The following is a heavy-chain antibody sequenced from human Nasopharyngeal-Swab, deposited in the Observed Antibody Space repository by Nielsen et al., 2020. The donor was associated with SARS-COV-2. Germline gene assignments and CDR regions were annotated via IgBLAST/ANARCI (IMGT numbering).Heavy chain of an antibody. D-gene: IGHD6-6*01. CDR3: ARGGAARPGFDY. Sequence: RQAPGKGLEWIGYIYYSGSTYYNPSLKSRVTISVDTSKNQFSLKLSSVTAADTAVYYCARGGAARPGFDYWGQGTLVNRLL. J-gene: IGHJ4*02. V-gene: IGHV4-31*02. CDR2: IYYSGST.